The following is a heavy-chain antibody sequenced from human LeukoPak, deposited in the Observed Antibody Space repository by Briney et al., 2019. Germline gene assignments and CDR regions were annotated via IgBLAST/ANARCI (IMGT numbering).Heavy chain of an antibody. J-gene: IGHJ5*02. D-gene: IGHD1-26*01. V-gene: IGHV3-23*01. CDR1: GFTFSSYA. CDR2: ISGSGGST. Sequence: GGSLRLSYAASGFTFSSYAMSWVRQAPGKGLEWVSGISGSGGSTYYADSVKGRFTISRDNSKNTLYLQMTSLRADDTAVYYCVKDVVGSSTDWFDPWGQGTLVTVSS. CDR3: VKDVVGSSTDWFDP.